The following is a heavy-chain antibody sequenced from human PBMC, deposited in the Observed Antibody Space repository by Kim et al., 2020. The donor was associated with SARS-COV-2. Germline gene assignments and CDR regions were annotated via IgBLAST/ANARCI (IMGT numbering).Heavy chain of an antibody. CDR1: GFTFSSYA. J-gene: IGHJ4*02. CDR2: IYSDGTTK. CDR3: AKDHFRSSGDF. D-gene: IGHD3-3*02. V-gene: IGHV3-23*03. Sequence: GGSLRLSCVASGFTFSSYAMSWLRQAPGKGLEWVSVIYSDGTTKLYVGSVMGRFTVSRDNSKDTLFLQMNNLRAEDTAVYFCAKDHFRSSGDFWGQGTLVTVSS.